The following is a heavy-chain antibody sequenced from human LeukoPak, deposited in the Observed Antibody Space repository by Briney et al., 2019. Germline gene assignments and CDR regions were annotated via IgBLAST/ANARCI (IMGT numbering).Heavy chain of an antibody. V-gene: IGHV3-48*01. CDR2: IGIDSGNT. CDR1: GFTFSSYT. D-gene: IGHD5-24*01. CDR3: ARDYKYAFDN. Sequence: GGSLRLSCAASGFTFSSYTMNWVRQAPGKWLEWISYIGIDSGNTNYADSVKGRFTISGDKAKNSLYLQMNSLRVEDTAVYYCARDYKYAFDNWGQGTLVTVSS. J-gene: IGHJ4*02.